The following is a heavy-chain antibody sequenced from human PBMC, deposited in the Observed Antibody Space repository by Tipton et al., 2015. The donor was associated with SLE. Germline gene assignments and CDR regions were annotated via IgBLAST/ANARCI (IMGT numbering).Heavy chain of an antibody. CDR3: ARDYHYDSSRRAFDI. CDR2: INHSGST. Sequence: GLVKPSETLSLTCAVYGGSFSGYYWSWIRQPPGKGLEWIGEINHSGSTNYNPSLKSRVTISVDTSKNQFSLKLSSVTAADTAVYYCARDYHYDSSRRAFDIWGQGTMVTGSS. D-gene: IGHD3-22*01. V-gene: IGHV4-34*01. CDR1: GGSFSGYY. J-gene: IGHJ3*02.